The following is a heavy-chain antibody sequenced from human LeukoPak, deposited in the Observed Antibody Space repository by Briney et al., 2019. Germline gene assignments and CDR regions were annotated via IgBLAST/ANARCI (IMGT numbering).Heavy chain of an antibody. D-gene: IGHD1-26*01. Sequence: GGSLRLSCAASGFTFSSNGMHWVRQAPGKGLEWVEVIWFDGSKKYYADCVKGRFTISRDNSKNTLYMQMDSLRADDTAVYYCARMSGSHLDYWGQGTLVTVSS. J-gene: IGHJ4*02. CDR1: GFTFSSNG. CDR2: IWFDGSKK. V-gene: IGHV3-33*01. CDR3: ARMSGSHLDY.